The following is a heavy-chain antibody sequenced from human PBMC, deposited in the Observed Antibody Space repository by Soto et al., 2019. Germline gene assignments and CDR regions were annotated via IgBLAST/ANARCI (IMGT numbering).Heavy chain of an antibody. J-gene: IGHJ4*02. D-gene: IGHD6-13*01. CDR1: GGSISSYY. CDR3: ARGGYSSSCSGSYCFDY. CDR2: IYYSGST. Sequence: SETLSLTCTVSGGSISSYYWSWIRQPPGKGLEWIGYIYYSGSTNYNPSLKSRVTISVDTSKNQFSLKLSSVTAADTAVYYCARGGYSSSCSGSYCFDYWGQGTLVTVSS. V-gene: IGHV4-59*08.